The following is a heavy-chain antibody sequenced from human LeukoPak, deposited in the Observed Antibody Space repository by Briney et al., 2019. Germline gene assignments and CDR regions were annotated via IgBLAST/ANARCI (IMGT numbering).Heavy chain of an antibody. J-gene: IGHJ4*02. Sequence: ASVKVSCKASGYTFTSYDINWVRQATGQGLEWMGWMNPNSGNTGYAQKFQGRVTMTRNTSISTAYMELSSLRSEDTAVYYCASLPDKYYDSSGYYDGWGQGTLVTVSS. CDR3: ASLPDKYYDSSGYYDG. V-gene: IGHV1-8*01. CDR2: MNPNSGNT. D-gene: IGHD3-22*01. CDR1: GYTFTSYD.